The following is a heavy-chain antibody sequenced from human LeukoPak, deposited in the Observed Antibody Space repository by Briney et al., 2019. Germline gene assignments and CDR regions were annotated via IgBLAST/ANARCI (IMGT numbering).Heavy chain of an antibody. CDR2: IHPGDSDT. D-gene: IGHD6-13*01. Sequence: GESLKISCKGSGYSFTSYWIGWVRQLPGKGLEWMGIIHPGDSDTRYSPPFQGQVTISADKSINTAYLQWGSLKASDTAMYYCARRAVAGTFLIDYWGQGTLVTVSS. V-gene: IGHV5-51*01. CDR1: GYSFTSYW. CDR3: ARRAVAGTFLIDY. J-gene: IGHJ4*02.